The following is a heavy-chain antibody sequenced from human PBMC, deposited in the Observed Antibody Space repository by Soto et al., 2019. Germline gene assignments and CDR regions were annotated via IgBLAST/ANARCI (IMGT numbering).Heavy chain of an antibody. Sequence: GASVKVSCKASGGTFSSYAISWVRQAPGQGLEWMGGIIPIFGTANYAQKFQGRVTITADESTSTAYMELSSLRSEDTAVYYCARARMYSGSYYVFDYWGQGTWSPSPQ. D-gene: IGHD1-26*01. CDR2: IIPIFGTA. V-gene: IGHV1-69*13. CDR3: ARARMYSGSYYVFDY. J-gene: IGHJ4*02. CDR1: GGTFSSYA.